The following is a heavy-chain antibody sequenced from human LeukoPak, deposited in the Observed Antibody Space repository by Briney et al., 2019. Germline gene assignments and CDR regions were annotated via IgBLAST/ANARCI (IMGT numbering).Heavy chain of an antibody. Sequence: TLSLTCTVSGGSISSGSYYWSWIRQPAGKGLEWIGRIYTSGSTNYNPSLKSRVTISVDTSKNQFSLRLSSVTAADTAVYYCARDREGYEWSFDYWGQGTLVTVSS. D-gene: IGHD3-3*01. CDR3: ARDREGYEWSFDY. CDR1: GGSISSGSYY. CDR2: IYTSGST. J-gene: IGHJ4*02. V-gene: IGHV4-61*02.